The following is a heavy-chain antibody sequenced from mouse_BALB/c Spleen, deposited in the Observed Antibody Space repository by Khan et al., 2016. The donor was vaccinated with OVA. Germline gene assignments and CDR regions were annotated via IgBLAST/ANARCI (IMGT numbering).Heavy chain of an antibody. V-gene: IGHV2-9*02. J-gene: IGHJ3*01. Sequence: QVQLKESGPGLVAPSQSLSITCTVSGFSLSNYGIHWVRQPPGKGLEWLGVIWTGGITNYNSALMSRLIISKDNSKSQVFLKMNRLQTDETAIYYCARSYDYDVGGFAYWGQGTLVTVSA. CDR3: ARSYDYDVGGFAY. CDR2: IWTGGIT. D-gene: IGHD2-4*01. CDR1: GFSLSNYG.